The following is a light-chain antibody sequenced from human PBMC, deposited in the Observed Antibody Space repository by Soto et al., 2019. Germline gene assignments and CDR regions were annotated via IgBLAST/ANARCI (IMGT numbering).Light chain of an antibody. V-gene: IGLV2-23*03. J-gene: IGLJ3*02. CDR2: EGT. Sequence: QSALTQPASVSESPGQSISFSCTGTSSDVGSSTLVSWLQQHPGKAPKLIIYEGTKRPSGVSNRFSGSKSGNTASLTISGLQAEDEADYYCCSYAGSTTFPWVFGGGNKVTVL. CDR3: CSYAGSTTFPWV. CDR1: SSDVGSSTL.